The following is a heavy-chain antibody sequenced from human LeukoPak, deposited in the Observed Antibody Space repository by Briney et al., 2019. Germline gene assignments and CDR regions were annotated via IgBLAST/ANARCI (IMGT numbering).Heavy chain of an antibody. V-gene: IGHV3-11*01. Sequence: GGSLRLSCGASGFTFSDYYMSWIRQAPGKGLEWVSYISSSGSNIYYADSVKGRFTISRDNAKNSLYLQMNSLRVEDTAVYYCARSHTAMVGDYWGQGTLVTVSS. CDR3: ARSHTAMVGDY. J-gene: IGHJ4*02. D-gene: IGHD5-18*01. CDR1: GFTFSDYY. CDR2: ISSSGSNI.